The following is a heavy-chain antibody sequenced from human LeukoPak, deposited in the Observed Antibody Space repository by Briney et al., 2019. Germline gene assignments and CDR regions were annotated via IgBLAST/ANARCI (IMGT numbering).Heavy chain of an antibody. V-gene: IGHV3-21*01. CDR3: ARDRGVAPQLWTDLDH. Sequence: GGSLRLSCAASGFTFSRYSMNWVRQAPGTGLDWVSSISTSSLCIYNADSVKGRFTISRDNAKNSLYLQMNSLRAEDTAVYYCARDRGVAPQLWTDLDHWGQGTLVTVSS. CDR1: GFTFSRYS. J-gene: IGHJ4*02. CDR2: ISTSSLCI. D-gene: IGHD5-18*01.